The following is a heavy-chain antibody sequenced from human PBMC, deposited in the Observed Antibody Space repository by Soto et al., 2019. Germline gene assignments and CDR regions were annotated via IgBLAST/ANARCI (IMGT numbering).Heavy chain of an antibody. CDR3: AREGNLGRWIQPLDS. CDR2: IYYSGST. J-gene: IGHJ4*02. CDR1: GGSIGTSSYY. V-gene: IGHV4-61*03. Sequence: SETLSLTCTVSGGSIGTSSYYWSWIRQPPGKGLEWIGYIYYSGSTNYNPSLKSRVTMSVDTSKNHFSLKLISVTTADTAVYFCAREGNLGRWIQPLDSWGQGTLVTVSS. D-gene: IGHD2-2*03.